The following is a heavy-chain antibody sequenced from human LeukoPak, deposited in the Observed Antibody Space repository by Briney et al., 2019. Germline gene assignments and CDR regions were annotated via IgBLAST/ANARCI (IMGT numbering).Heavy chain of an antibody. CDR2: IYYSGST. CDR3: ARNGYYDSSGFSFDY. Sequence: PSETLSLTCTVSGGSISSYYWSWIRQPPGKGLEWIGYIYYSGSTNYNPSLKSRVTISVDTSKNQFSLKLSSVTAADTAVYYCARNGYYDSSGFSFDYWGQGTLVTVSS. D-gene: IGHD3-22*01. V-gene: IGHV4-59*01. CDR1: GGSISSYY. J-gene: IGHJ4*02.